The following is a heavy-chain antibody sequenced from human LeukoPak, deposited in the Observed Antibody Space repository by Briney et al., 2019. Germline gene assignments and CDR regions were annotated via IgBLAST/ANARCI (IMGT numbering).Heavy chain of an antibody. V-gene: IGHV3-13*01. D-gene: IGHD6-19*01. Sequence: GGSLRLSCVASGFSFSTYVMHWVRQPTGKGLEWVSGIGPPGNTHYLDSVKARFSISRENAANTLYLQVNSLTAGDTAMYYCVREGYSSGRAPVFDIWGQGTAVIASS. CDR3: VREGYSSGRAPVFDI. J-gene: IGHJ3*02. CDR1: GFSFSTYV. CDR2: IGPPGNT.